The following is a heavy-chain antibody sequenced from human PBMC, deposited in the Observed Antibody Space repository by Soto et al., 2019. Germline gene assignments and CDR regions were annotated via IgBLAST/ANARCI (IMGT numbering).Heavy chain of an antibody. CDR1: GYTFTTYG. D-gene: IGHD1-1*01. J-gene: IGHJ6*02. CDR3: ARDGERDTGLNFYYYLHGMDA. CDR2: ISPYNGTT. Sequence: ASVKVSCKASGYTFTTYGISWVRQAPGQGLEWMGWISPYNGTTKYAEKFQGEMTMTTDTATSTAYMDLGSLRSDDTAVYYCARDGERDTGLNFYYYLHGMDAWGQGTRVTVSS. V-gene: IGHV1-18*04.